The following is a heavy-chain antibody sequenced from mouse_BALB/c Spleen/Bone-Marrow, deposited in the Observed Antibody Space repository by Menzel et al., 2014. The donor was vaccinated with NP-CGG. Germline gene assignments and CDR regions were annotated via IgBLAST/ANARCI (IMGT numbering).Heavy chain of an antibody. Sequence: VQLKQSGAELVKPGASVKLSCTASGFNIKDTYMHRVRQRPEQGLEWIGRIDPANGNTKYDPKFQGKATITADTSSNTAYLRLSSLTSEDTAVYYCASYYYGRSSFTYWGQGTLVTVSA. CDR1: GFNIKDTY. V-gene: IGHV14-3*02. J-gene: IGHJ3*01. CDR3: ASYYYGRSSFTY. D-gene: IGHD1-1*01. CDR2: IDPANGNT.